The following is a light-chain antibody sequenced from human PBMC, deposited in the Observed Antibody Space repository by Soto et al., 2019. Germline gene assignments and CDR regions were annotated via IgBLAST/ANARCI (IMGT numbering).Light chain of an antibody. V-gene: IGKV2D-29*01. CDR1: QSLLPNEGQTL. J-gene: IGKJ1*01. CDR2: EVS. CDR3: MQATQRRT. Sequence: DIVMTQSPVSLSVTPGQSASISFKSSQSLLPNEGQTLLYWYLQKPGQPPRLLIYEVSKRFPGVPERFSGSGSGTDFTLKITRVEAEDAGVYYCMQATQRRTFGQGTKVEIK.